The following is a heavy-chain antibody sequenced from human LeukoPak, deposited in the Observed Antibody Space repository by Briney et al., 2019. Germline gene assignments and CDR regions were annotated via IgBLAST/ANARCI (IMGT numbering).Heavy chain of an antibody. V-gene: IGHV1-2*06. J-gene: IGHJ4*02. CDR1: GYAFTCYY. CDR3: ARDQIGCGSSSSCFFDY. D-gene: IGHD2-2*03. CDR2: TNPNSGGR. Sequence: ASVKVSFKASGYAFTCYYMHWVRHGPGQGLGLMWRTNPNSGGRDYAHEVQVKGTMTRDTANSTVYMELSGLRSDATAIYYCARDQIGCGSSSSCFFDYWGQGTLVTVSS.